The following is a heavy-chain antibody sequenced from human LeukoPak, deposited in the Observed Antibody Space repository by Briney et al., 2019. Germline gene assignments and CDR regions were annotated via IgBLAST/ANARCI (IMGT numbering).Heavy chain of an antibody. D-gene: IGHD3-3*01. J-gene: IGHJ4*02. CDR2: INPGTGNT. Sequence: ASVKVSCKSSGYTFSYTMHWMRQVPGQTLEWMGWINPGTGNTKFSHHFQGRITLTWDTSASTGYMELNSLRSDDTAVYYCQRITIFGVVFDFDYWGPGSLVTVSS. CDR1: GYTFSYT. CDR3: QRITIFGVVFDFDY. V-gene: IGHV1-3*01.